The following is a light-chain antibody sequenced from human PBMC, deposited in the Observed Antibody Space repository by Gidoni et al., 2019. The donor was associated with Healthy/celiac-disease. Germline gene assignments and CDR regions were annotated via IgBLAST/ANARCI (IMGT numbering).Light chain of an antibody. CDR1: QSVSSY. Sequence: EIVLTQSPATLSLSPGERATPSCRASQSVSSYLAWYQQKPGQAPRLLIYDASNRATGIPARFSGSGSGTDFTLTISSLEPEDFAVYYCQQRSNWPPTFGQXTRLEIK. V-gene: IGKV3-11*01. CDR2: DAS. CDR3: QQRSNWPPT. J-gene: IGKJ5*01.